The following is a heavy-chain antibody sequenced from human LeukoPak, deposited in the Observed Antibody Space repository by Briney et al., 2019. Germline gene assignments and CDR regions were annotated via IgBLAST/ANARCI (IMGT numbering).Heavy chain of an antibody. CDR1: GFTFSNYA. Sequence: PGGSLRLSCAASGFTFSNYAMAWVRQAPVKGLEWVSSLSDSGSYTYYADSVKGRFTISRDNSKNTLYLQMNSLRVEDTALSYCAKDTYGDPAFDSWGQGSLVTVSS. V-gene: IGHV3-23*01. CDR2: LSDSGSYT. J-gene: IGHJ4*02. D-gene: IGHD4-17*01. CDR3: AKDTYGDPAFDS.